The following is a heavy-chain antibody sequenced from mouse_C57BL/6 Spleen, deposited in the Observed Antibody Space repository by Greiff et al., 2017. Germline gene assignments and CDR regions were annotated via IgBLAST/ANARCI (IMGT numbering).Heavy chain of an antibody. CDR3: ARSDCDYDVADY. CDR2: IYPGDGDT. V-gene: IGHV1-80*01. D-gene: IGHD2-4*01. Sequence: QVQLQQSGAELVKPGASVKISCKASGYAFSSYWMNWVKQRPGKGLEWIGQIYPGDGDTNYNGKFKGKATLTADKSSSTAYMQLSSLTSEDSAVYFCARSDCDYDVADYWGQGTTLTVSS. CDR1: GYAFSSYW. J-gene: IGHJ2*01.